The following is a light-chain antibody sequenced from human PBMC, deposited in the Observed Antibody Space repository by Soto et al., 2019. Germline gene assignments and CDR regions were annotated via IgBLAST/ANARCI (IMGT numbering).Light chain of an antibody. CDR3: QQSYMDPIT. J-gene: IGKJ5*01. Sequence: IQMTHSPSSLSASVLNRVTITFLASQSIITYLNWYQKKPGKAPNLLIYDASRLQSCVPSRFSGSGGGTDFTLSISSVQPEDFATYFCQQSYMDPITFGQGTRLEI. CDR2: DAS. V-gene: IGKV1-39*01. CDR1: QSIITY.